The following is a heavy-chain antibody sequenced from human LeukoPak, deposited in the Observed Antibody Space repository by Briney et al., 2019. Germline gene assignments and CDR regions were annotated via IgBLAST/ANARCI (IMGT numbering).Heavy chain of an antibody. CDR1: GYTFTSYG. CDR3: ARVGGYCSSTSCYKWFDP. D-gene: IGHD2-2*02. J-gene: IGHJ5*02. CDR2: ISAYNGNT. Sequence: ASVKVSCKASGYTFTSYGISWVRQAPGQGLERMGWISAYNGNTNYAQKLQGRVTMTTDTSTSTAYMELRSLRSDDTAVYYCARVGGYCSSTSCYKWFDPWGQGTLVTVSS. V-gene: IGHV1-18*04.